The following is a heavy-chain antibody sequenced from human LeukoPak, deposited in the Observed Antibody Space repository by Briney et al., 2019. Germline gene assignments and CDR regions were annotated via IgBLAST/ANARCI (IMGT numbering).Heavy chain of an antibody. J-gene: IGHJ4*02. D-gene: IGHD2-8*01. CDR1: GFTFSSYA. V-gene: IGHV3-30-3*01. Sequence: PGGSLRLSCAASGFTFSSYAMHWVRQAPGKGLEWVAVISYDGSNKYYADSVKGRFTISRDNSKNTLYLQMNSLRAEDTAVYYCARLGTNDPDWGQGTLATVSS. CDR3: ARLGTNDPD. CDR2: ISYDGSNK.